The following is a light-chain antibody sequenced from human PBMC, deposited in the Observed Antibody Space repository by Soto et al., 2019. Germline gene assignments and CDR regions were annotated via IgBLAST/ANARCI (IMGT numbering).Light chain of an antibody. CDR3: SSYAGSNNWN. CDR2: EVS. V-gene: IGLV2-8*01. Sequence: QSALTQPPSASGSPGQSVTISCTGTSSDVGGYNYVSWYQQHPGKAPNLMIYEVSKRPSGVPDRFSGSKSGNTASLTVSGLQAEDEADYYCSSYAGSNNWNFGTGTKLTV. J-gene: IGLJ1*01. CDR1: SSDVGGYNY.